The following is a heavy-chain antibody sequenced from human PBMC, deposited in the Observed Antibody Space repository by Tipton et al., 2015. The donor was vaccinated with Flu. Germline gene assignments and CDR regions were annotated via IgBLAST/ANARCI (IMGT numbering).Heavy chain of an antibody. J-gene: IGHJ4*02. V-gene: IGHV4-34*01. Sequence: GLVKPSETLSLTCAVYGGSFSGYYWSWIRQPPGKGLEWIGEINHSGSTNYNPSLKSRVTISVDTSKNQFSLKLSSVTAADTAVYYCARGPTYYYDSSGYCHFDYWGQGTLVTVSS. CDR2: INHSGST. CDR3: ARGPTYYYDSSGYCHFDY. CDR1: GGSFSGYY. D-gene: IGHD3-22*01.